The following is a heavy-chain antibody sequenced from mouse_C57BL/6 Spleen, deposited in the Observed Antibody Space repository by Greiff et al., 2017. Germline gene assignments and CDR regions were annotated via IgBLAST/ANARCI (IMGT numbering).Heavy chain of an antibody. CDR1: GYTFTSYW. J-gene: IGHJ4*01. CDR2: INPSSGYT. V-gene: IGHV1-7*01. CDR3: ARGGRDYAMGC. Sequence: QVQLQQSGAELAKPGASVKLSCKASGYTFTSYWMHWVKQRPGQGLEWIGYINPSSGYTKYNQKFKDKATLTADTSSSTAYMQLSSLTYEDSAVYYCARGGRDYAMGCWGQGTSVTVSS.